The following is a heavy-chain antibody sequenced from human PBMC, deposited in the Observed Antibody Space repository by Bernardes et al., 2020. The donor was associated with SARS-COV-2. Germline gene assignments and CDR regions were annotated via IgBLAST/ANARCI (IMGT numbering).Heavy chain of an antibody. CDR1: GFSYSNYW. D-gene: IGHD2-8*01. CDR3: AKDLYTKNMGYYYNGMDV. Sequence: GGSLRLFCIASGFSYSNYWMSWVRQAPGKGLEWVDNIKHDGSEKYYVDSVKGRFTISRDNAKNSVYLQMSSLRAEDTAVYYCAKDLYTKNMGYYYNGMDVWGQGTTVTVSS. J-gene: IGHJ6*02. CDR2: IKHDGSEK. V-gene: IGHV3-7*01.